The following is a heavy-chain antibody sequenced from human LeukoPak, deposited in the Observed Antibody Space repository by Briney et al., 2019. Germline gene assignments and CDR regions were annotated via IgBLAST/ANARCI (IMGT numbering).Heavy chain of an antibody. CDR3: ARAYRVPAAIGYYYYGMDV. D-gene: IGHD2-2*01. CDR1: GYTFTSYG. CDR2: MNPNSGNT. Sequence: ASVKVSCKASGYTFTSYGISWVRQATGQGLEWMGWMNPNSGNTGYAQKFQGRVTMTRNTSISTAYMELSSLRSEDTAVYYCARAYRVPAAIGYYYYGMDVWGQGTTVTVSS. V-gene: IGHV1-8*02. J-gene: IGHJ6*02.